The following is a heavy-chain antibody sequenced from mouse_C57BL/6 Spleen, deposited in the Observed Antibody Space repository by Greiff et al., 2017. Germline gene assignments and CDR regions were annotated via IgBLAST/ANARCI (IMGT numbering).Heavy chain of an antibody. CDR3: ARHEDRYYYGSSYFDY. D-gene: IGHD1-1*01. Sequence: QVHVKQSGAELVKPGASVKLSCKASGYTFTEYTIHWVKQRSGQGLEWIGWFYPGSGSIKYNEKFKDKATLTADTSSSTVYMELSRLKSEDSAVYFCARHEDRYYYGSSYFDYWGQGTTLTVSS. CDR1: GYTFTEYT. CDR2: FYPGSGSI. V-gene: IGHV1-62-2*01. J-gene: IGHJ2*01.